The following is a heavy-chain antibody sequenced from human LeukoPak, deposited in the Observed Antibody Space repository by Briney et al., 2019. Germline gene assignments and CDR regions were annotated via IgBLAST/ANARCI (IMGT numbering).Heavy chain of an antibody. Sequence: GGSLRLSCVASGFTFSNYSMNWVRQAPGKGLEWVSFISCSTSNIYYADSVKGRFTISRDNAKNSLYLQMNSLRAEDTAVYYCAISEKGNCFDYWGQGTLVTVSS. CDR1: GFTFSNYS. V-gene: IGHV3-21*06. CDR2: ISCSTSNI. J-gene: IGHJ4*02. CDR3: AISEKGNCFDY. D-gene: IGHD1-26*01.